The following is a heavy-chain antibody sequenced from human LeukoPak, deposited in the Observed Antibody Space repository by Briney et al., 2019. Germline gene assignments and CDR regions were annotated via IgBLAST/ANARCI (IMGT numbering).Heavy chain of an antibody. CDR2: ISYDGSNK. D-gene: IGHD3-10*02. CDR3: AKDKFPRFVGGGPMSPFDY. CDR1: GFTFSSYW. V-gene: IGHV3-30*18. Sequence: GGSLRLSCAASGFTFSSYWMSWVRQAPGKGLEWVAVISYDGSNKYYADSVKGRFTISRDNSKNTLYLQMNSLRAEDTAVYYCAKDKFPRFVGGGPMSPFDYWGQGTLVTVSS. J-gene: IGHJ4*02.